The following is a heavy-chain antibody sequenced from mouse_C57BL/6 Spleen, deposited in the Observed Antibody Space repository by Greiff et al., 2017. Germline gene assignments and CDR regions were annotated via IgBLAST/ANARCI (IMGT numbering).Heavy chain of an antibody. CDR3: ARRTGTGDFDY. CDR2: IYPGDGDT. J-gene: IGHJ2*01. Sequence: QVQLKQSGPELVKPGASVKISCKASGYAFSSSWMNWVKQRPGKGLEWIGRIYPGDGDTNYNGKFKGKATLTADKSSSTAYMQLSSLTSEDSAVYFCARRTGTGDFDYWGQGTTLTVSS. V-gene: IGHV1-82*01. CDR1: GYAFSSSW. D-gene: IGHD4-1*01.